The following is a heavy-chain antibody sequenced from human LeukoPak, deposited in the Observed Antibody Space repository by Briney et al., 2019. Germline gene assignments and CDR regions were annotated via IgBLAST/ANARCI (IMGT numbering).Heavy chain of an antibody. CDR1: GGSIGSYY. D-gene: IGHD5-12*01. CDR2: ISYSEST. V-gene: IGHV4-59*01. Sequence: LSETVSLTCTVSGGSIGSYYWSWIRQPPGKGLEWIGHISYSESTNYNPSLKSRVTISVDTSKNQFSLKLSSVTAADTAVYYCARGGSGYAFNWFDPWGQGTLLPVPS. CDR3: ARGGSGYAFNWFDP. J-gene: IGHJ5*02.